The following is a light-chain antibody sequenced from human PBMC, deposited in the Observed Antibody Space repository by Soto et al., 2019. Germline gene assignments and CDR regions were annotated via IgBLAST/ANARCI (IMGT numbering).Light chain of an antibody. J-gene: IGLJ2*01. CDR2: EVS. V-gene: IGLV2-14*01. CDR3: SSYRYSSTPLI. CDR1: SSDIGTYRY. Sequence: QSVLTQPASVSGSPGQSITISCTGTSSDIGTYRYVSWYQHHPGKAPKLLISEVSNRSSGISTRFSGSKSGNTASLTISGLQAEDEADYYCSSYRYSSTPLIFGGGTKVTVL.